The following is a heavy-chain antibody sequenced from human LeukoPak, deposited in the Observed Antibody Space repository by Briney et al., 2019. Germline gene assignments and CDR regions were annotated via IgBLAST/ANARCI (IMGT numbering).Heavy chain of an antibody. V-gene: IGHV7-4-1*02. Sequence: ASVKVSCKASGYTFTSYAMNWVRQAPGQGLEWMGWINTNTGNPTYAQGFTGRFVFSLDTSVSTAYLQISSLKAEDTAVYYCARDITMVRGVIIIYYYYGMDVWGQGTTVTVSS. CDR1: GYTFTSYA. J-gene: IGHJ6*02. D-gene: IGHD3-10*01. CDR2: INTNTGNP. CDR3: ARDITMVRGVIIIYYYYGMDV.